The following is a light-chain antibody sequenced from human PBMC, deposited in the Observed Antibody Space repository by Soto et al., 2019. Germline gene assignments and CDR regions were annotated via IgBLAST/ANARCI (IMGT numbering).Light chain of an antibody. CDR3: QQYGRSPTT. V-gene: IGKV3-15*01. CDR1: QSVSSS. CDR2: GSS. J-gene: IGKJ1*01. Sequence: EIVMTQSPATLSVSPGDTATLSCRASQSVSSSLAWYQQKPGQPPRLLIYGSSTRATGVPARFSGSGSGTEFTLTISRLEPEDFAVYYCQQYGRSPTTFGQGTKVDI.